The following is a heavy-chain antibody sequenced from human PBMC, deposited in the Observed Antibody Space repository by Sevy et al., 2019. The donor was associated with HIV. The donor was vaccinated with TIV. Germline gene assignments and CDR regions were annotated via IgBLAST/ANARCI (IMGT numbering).Heavy chain of an antibody. CDR2: XXXXXXXXTT. Sequence: GGSLRLSCAASGXXXXXAWMSWXRQXPGKXXEWVGRXXXXXXXXTTDYAAPVKGRFTISRDDSKNTLYRQMNSLXTXXTAVYYCTXXXYYDXSGXSAXXIWGQGTMVTVSS. D-gene: IGHD3-22*01. J-gene: IGHJ3*02. V-gene: IGHV3-15*01. CDR3: TXXXYYDXSGXSAXXI. CDR1: GXXXXXAW.